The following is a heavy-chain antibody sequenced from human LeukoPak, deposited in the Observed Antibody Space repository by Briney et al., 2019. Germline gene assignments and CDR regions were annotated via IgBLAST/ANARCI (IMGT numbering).Heavy chain of an antibody. Sequence: GRSLRLSCAASGFTFDDYPMHWVRQAPGKGLEWDSGISWNSGSIGYADSVKGRFTISRDNAKNSLYLQMNSLRAEDMALYYCAKESKVDAFDIWGQGTMVTVSS. CDR1: GFTFDDYP. CDR2: ISWNSGSI. CDR3: AKESKVDAFDI. V-gene: IGHV3-9*03. J-gene: IGHJ3*02.